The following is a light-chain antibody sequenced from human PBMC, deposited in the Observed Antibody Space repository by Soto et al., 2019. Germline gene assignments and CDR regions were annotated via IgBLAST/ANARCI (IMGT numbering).Light chain of an antibody. Sequence: EIVLTQSPGTLSLSPGERATLSCRASQSVSSSYLAWYQQKPGQAPRLLIYGASSRATGIPDRFRGSWSGTYFTLTISRVEPEDFAVYYCQQYGSSPKTFGQGTQVDIK. CDR2: GAS. J-gene: IGKJ1*01. CDR3: QQYGSSPKT. V-gene: IGKV3-20*01. CDR1: QSVSSSY.